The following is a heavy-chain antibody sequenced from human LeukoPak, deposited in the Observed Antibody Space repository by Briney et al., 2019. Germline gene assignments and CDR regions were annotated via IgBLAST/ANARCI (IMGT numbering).Heavy chain of an antibody. CDR2: ISYDGSNK. V-gene: IGHV3-30-3*01. D-gene: IGHD3-9*01. Sequence: PGRSLRLSCAASGFTFSSYAMHWVRQAPGKGLEWVAVISYDGSNKYYADSVKGRFTISRDNSKNTLYLQMNSLRAEDTAVYYCAREGRPRYQRGDCWGQGTLVTVSS. CDR3: AREGRPRYQRGDC. CDR1: GFTFSSYA. J-gene: IGHJ4*02.